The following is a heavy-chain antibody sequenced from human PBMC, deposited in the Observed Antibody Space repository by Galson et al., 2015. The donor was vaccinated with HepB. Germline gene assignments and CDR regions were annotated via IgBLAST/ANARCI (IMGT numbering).Heavy chain of an antibody. D-gene: IGHD3-10*01. CDR3: ARGVLLWDGPDY. CDR1: GYKFISYY. J-gene: IGHJ4*02. V-gene: IGHV1-46*01. Sequence: SCKASGYKFISYYMHWVRQAPGQGLEWMGIINPSGGSTDYAPKFQGRVTLTRDTSTRTVFMELSRLRTDDTAVDFWARGVLLWDGPDYWGQGTVVTVSS. CDR2: INPSGGST.